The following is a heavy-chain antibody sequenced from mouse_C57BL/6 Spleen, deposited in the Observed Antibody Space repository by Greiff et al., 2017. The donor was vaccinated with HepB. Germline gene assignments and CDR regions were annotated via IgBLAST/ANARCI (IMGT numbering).Heavy chain of an antibody. CDR3: ARSYDYSLAMDY. Sequence: EVMLVESGVGLVQPGGSLKLSCAASGFTFSDYYMYWVRQTPEKRLEWVAYISNGGGSTYYPDNVKGRFTISRDNAKNTLYLQMSRLKSEDTAMYYCARSYDYSLAMDYWGQGTSVTVSS. CDR2: ISNGGGST. D-gene: IGHD2-4*01. J-gene: IGHJ4*01. V-gene: IGHV5-12*01. CDR1: GFTFSDYY.